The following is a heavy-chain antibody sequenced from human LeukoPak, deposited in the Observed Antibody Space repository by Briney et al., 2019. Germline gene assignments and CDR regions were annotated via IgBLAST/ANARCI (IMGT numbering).Heavy chain of an antibody. CDR2: IIPIFGTA. V-gene: IGHV1-69*06. CDR1: GGTFSSYA. J-gene: IGHJ4*02. D-gene: IGHD1-1*01. Sequence: GASVKLSCTASGGTFSSYAISWVRQAPGQGLEWMGGIIPIFGTANYAQKFQGRVTITADKSTSTAYMELSSLRSEDTAVYYCARDWNDVFDYWGQGTLVTVSS. CDR3: ARDWNDVFDY.